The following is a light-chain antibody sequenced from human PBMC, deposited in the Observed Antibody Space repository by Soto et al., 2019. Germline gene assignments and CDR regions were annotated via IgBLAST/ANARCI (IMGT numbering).Light chain of an antibody. CDR2: GNN. J-gene: IGLJ1*01. Sequence: QSVLTQPPSVSGAPGQRVTISCTGSSSNIGAGYAVHWYQQLPGTAPKLLIYGNNNRPSGVPDRFSGSKSGTSASLAIAGLRAEDEADYYCSSYTSTRTYVFGTGTKVTVL. CDR3: SSYTSTRTYV. V-gene: IGLV1-40*01. CDR1: SSNIGAGYA.